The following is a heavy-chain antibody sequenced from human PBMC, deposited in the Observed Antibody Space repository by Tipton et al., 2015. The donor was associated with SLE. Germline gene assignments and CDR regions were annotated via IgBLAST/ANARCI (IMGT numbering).Heavy chain of an antibody. CDR1: GGSISSSSYS. D-gene: IGHD1-20*01. J-gene: IGHJ6*03. V-gene: IGHV4-39*01. Sequence: TLSLTCTVSGGSISSSSYSWGWIRQPPGKGLEWIGSIYYSGSTYYNPSLKSRVTISVDTSKNQFSLQLTSVTAAEPAVYYCVSMGYNWNPYYSMDVWGKGTTVTVSS. CDR3: VSMGYNWNPYYSMDV. CDR2: IYYSGST.